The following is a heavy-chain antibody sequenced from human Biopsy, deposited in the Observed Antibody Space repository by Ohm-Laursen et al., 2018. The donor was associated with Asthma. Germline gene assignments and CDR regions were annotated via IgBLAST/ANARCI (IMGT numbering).Heavy chain of an antibody. J-gene: IGHJ4*02. CDR3: ARDVMEWYLPAFDF. CDR2: GGSYYDGGLK. CDR1: GFTFRSYA. Sequence: SLRLSCAASGFTFRSYAMHWVRQAPGKGLEWVAVGGSYYDGGLKYYADSVNGRFTVSRDDSKNTLYLQMNSLGPDDTAVYYCARDVMEWYLPAFDFWGQGTLVTVSS. D-gene: IGHD3-3*01. V-gene: IGHV3-30-3*01.